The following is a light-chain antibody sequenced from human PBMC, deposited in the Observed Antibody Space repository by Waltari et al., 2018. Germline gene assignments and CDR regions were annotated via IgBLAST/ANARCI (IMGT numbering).Light chain of an antibody. CDR1: RTINVF. V-gene: IGKV1-39*01. Sequence: DIQMTQSPASLSASIGDSVTITCRASRTINVFLHWYQQKPWKAPNLLIHAATRLQSGAPSRVSGIGSGTFVTLTITNVQPEDFATYYCQQSYDYPYTFGQGTKLEIK. J-gene: IGKJ2*01. CDR2: AAT. CDR3: QQSYDYPYT.